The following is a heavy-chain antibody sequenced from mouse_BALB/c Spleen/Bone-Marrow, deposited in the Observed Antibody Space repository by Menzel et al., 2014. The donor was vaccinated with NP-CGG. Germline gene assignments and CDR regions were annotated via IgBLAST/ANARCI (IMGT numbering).Heavy chain of an antibody. CDR1: GFSLTSYG. CDR3: ARNNVGYYSWFAY. Sequence: VQLQQSGPGLVQPSQSRSITCTVSGFSLTSYGVHWVRQSPGKGLEWLGVIWSGGSTDYNAAFISRLSISKDNSKSQVFFKMNSLQANDTAIYYCARNNVGYYSWFAYWSQGTLVAVSA. V-gene: IGHV2-2*02. D-gene: IGHD2-3*01. J-gene: IGHJ3*01. CDR2: IWSGGST.